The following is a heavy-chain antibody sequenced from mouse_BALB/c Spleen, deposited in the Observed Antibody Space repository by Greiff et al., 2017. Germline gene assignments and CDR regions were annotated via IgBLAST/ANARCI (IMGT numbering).Heavy chain of an antibody. V-gene: IGHV1-9*01. CDR3: ARGAAWFAY. J-gene: IGHJ3*01. CDR2: ILPGSGST. CDR1: GYTFSSYW. Sequence: VQGVESGAELMKPGASVKISCKATGYTFSSYWIEWVKQRPGHGLEWIGEILPGSGSTNYNEKFKGKATFTADTSSNTAYMQLSSLTSEDSAVYYCARGAAWFAYWGQGTLVTVSA.